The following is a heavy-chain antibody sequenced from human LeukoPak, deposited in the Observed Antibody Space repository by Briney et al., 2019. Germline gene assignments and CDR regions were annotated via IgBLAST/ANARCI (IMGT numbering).Heavy chain of an antibody. Sequence: GGSLRLSCAASGFTFSSYAVGWVRQAPGKGLEWVSAITASGGNTYYADSVKGRFTISRDNSKNTLYLQVNSLRAEDTAVYYCAKGNGYSYGRYYFDYWGQGTLVTVSS. CDR1: GFTFSSYA. V-gene: IGHV3-23*01. CDR2: ITASGGNT. CDR3: AKGNGYSYGRYYFDY. J-gene: IGHJ4*02. D-gene: IGHD5-18*01.